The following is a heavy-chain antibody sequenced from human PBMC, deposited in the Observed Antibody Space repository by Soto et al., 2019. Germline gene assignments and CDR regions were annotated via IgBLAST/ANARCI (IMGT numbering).Heavy chain of an antibody. CDR1: GFTFSSYG. CDR3: ARDHYSSGWTLAEYFQH. CDR2: IWYDGSNK. D-gene: IGHD6-19*01. Sequence: VQLVESGGGVVQPGRSLRLSCAASGFTFSSYGMHWVRQAPGKGLEWVAVIWYDGSNKYYADSVKGRFTISRDNSKNTLYLQMNSLRAEDTAVYYCARDHYSSGWTLAEYFQHWGQGTLVTVSS. V-gene: IGHV3-33*01. J-gene: IGHJ1*01.